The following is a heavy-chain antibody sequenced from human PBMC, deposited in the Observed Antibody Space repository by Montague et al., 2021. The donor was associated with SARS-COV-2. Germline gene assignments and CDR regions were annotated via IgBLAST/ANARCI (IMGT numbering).Heavy chain of an antibody. Sequence: SLRLSCAASGFTFSSCWMSWVRQAPGKGLEWVADIEEDGSEKYYMDSVKGRFTISRDNAKNSLSLQMNSLRAEDTAVYYCARERQDSSGWSTYWYFDLWGRGTLVTVSS. CDR2: IEEDGSEK. J-gene: IGHJ2*01. CDR3: ARERQDSSGWSTYWYFDL. V-gene: IGHV3-7*01. D-gene: IGHD6-19*01. CDR1: GFTFSSCW.